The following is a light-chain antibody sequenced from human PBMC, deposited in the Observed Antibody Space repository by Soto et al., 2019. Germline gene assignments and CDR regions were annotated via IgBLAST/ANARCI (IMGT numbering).Light chain of an antibody. CDR2: EVN. V-gene: IGLV2-14*01. Sequence: QSALTQPASVSGSPGQSITISCTGTSSDVGAYKYVSWYQQQAGKSPRLMIYEVNNRPSGVSNRFSGSKSGNTASLTISGLQAEDEADYYCTSYTSSTTLYVFGSGTQLTVL. J-gene: IGLJ7*01. CDR1: SSDVGAYKY. CDR3: TSYTSSTTLYV.